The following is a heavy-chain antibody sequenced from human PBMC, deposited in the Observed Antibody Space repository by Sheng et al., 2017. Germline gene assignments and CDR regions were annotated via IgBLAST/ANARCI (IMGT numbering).Heavy chain of an antibody. J-gene: IGHJ4*02. Sequence: QVHLVQSEAEVKKPGASVKVSCKASGYTFTNYGITWVRQAPGQGLEWMGWISTYNGNTNYAQKFQGRVTMTTDTSTSTAYMELSSLRSDDTAMYFCARDSGCANPWGQGTLVTVSS. V-gene: IGHV1-18*01. CDR3: ARDSGCANP. CDR2: ISTYNGNT. CDR1: GYTFTNYG. D-gene: IGHD6-19*01.